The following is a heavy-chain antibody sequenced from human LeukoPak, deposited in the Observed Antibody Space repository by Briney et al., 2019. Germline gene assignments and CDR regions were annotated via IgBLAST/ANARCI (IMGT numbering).Heavy chain of an antibody. CDR2: IYHTAST. CDR1: GGSISSGLYS. CDR3: ARLQYCSGTSCYWFDP. V-gene: IGHV4-30-2*01. Sequence: SQTLSLTCDVSGGSISSGLYSWSWIRQPLGKGLEWIGYIYHTASTYYNPSLKSRVTISVDTSKNQISLRLSSVTAADTAVYYCARLQYCSGTSCYWFDPWGQGTLVTVSS. D-gene: IGHD2-2*01. J-gene: IGHJ5*02.